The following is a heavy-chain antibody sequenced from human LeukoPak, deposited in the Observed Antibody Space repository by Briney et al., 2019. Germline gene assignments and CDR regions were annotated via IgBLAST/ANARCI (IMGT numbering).Heavy chain of an antibody. J-gene: IGHJ4*02. V-gene: IGHV1-8*01. CDR2: MNPNSGNT. CDR3: ARVWFGELYTFDY. Sequence: VASVKVSCKASGYTFTSYDINWVRQATGQGLEWMGWMNPNSGNTGYAQKFQGRVTMTRNTSISTAYMELSSLRSEDTAVYYCARVWFGELYTFDYWGQGTLVTVSS. CDR1: GYTFTSYD. D-gene: IGHD3-10*01.